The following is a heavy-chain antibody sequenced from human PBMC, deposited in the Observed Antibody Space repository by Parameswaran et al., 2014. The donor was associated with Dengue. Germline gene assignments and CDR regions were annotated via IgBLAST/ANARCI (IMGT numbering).Heavy chain of an antibody. J-gene: IGHJ6*03. CDR3: ARAYSRESHYYYYYMDV. CDR2: ISSSSSTI. D-gene: IGHD5-18*01. V-gene: IGHV3-48*02. Sequence: QMPGKGLEWVSYISSSSSTIYYADSVKGRFTISRDNAKNSLYLQMNSLRDEDTAVYYCARAYSRESHYYYYYMDVWGKGTTVTVSS.